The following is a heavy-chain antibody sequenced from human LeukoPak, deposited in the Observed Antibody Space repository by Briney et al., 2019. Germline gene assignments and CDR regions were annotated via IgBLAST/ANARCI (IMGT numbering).Heavy chain of an antibody. J-gene: IGHJ4*02. CDR2: IIPIFGTA. D-gene: IGHD6-19*01. CDR1: GGTFSSYA. V-gene: IGHV1-69*13. Sequence: SVKVSCTASGGTFSSYAISWVRQAPGQGLEWMGGIIPIFGTANYAQKFQGRVTITADESTSTAYMELSSLRSEDTAVYYCARGPAVAGIGYFDYWGQGTLVTVSS. CDR3: ARGPAVAGIGYFDY.